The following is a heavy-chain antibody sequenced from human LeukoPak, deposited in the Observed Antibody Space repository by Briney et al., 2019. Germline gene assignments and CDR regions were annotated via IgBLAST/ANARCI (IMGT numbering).Heavy chain of an antibody. J-gene: IGHJ6*04. CDR1: GGSFSGYY. V-gene: IGHV4-34*01. D-gene: IGHD2-21*01. Sequence: SETLSLTCAVYGGSFSGYYWSWIRQPPGKGLEWIGEINDSGSINYNPSLKSRVTISVDTSKNQFSLKLSSVTAADTAVYYCARGRLFIGSLRIYGMDVWGKGTTVTVSS. CDR2: INDSGSI. CDR3: ARGRLFIGSLRIYGMDV.